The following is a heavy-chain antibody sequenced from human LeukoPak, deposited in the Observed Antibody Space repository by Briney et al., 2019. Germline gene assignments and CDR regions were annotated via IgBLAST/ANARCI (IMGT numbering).Heavy chain of an antibody. J-gene: IGHJ5*02. Sequence: GGSLRLSCAASGFTFGSYTMTWVRQAPGKGLDWVSSISNSGNYIYYADSVKGRFTISRDDAKNSLYLQMNSLRAEDTAVYYCAKGLRSSSPSGGSWGQGTLVTVSS. D-gene: IGHD2-15*01. CDR3: AKGLRSSSPSGGS. CDR2: ISNSGNYI. V-gene: IGHV3-21*01. CDR1: GFTFGSYT.